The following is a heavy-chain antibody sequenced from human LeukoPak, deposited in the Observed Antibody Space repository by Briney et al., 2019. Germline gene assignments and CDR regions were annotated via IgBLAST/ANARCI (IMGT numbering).Heavy chain of an antibody. Sequence: SETLSLTCTVSGGSISGGYYWGWIRQPPGKGLEWIGSIYHSGSTYYNPSLKSRVAISVDTSKNQFSLKLSSVTAADTAVYYCARGNWNDVVGYYFDYWGQGTLVTVSS. CDR3: ARGNWNDVVGYYFDY. V-gene: IGHV4-38-2*02. D-gene: IGHD1-1*01. J-gene: IGHJ4*02. CDR1: GGSISGGYY. CDR2: IYHSGST.